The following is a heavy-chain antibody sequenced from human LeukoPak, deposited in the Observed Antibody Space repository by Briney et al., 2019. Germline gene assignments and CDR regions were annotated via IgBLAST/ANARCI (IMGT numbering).Heavy chain of an antibody. D-gene: IGHD5-12*01. J-gene: IGHJ4*02. CDR1: GYTFTSYY. CDR3: ARDAGYDPQGAED. V-gene: IGHV1-46*01. CDR2: INPTGGST. Sequence: GASVKVSCKASGYTFTSYYMHWVRQAPGQGLEWMGLINPTGGSTGYAQKLQGRVTMTTDTSTSTAYMELRSLRSDDTAVYYCARDAGYDPQGAEDWGQGTLVTVSS.